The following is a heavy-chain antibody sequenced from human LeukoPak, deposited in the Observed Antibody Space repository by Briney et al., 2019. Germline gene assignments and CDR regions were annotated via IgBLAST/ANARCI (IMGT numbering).Heavy chain of an antibody. D-gene: IGHD6-19*01. CDR1: GGSISSSSYY. Sequence: SETLSLTCTVSGGSISSSSYYWGWIRQPPGKGLEWIGSIYYSGSTYYNPSLKSRVTISVDTSKNQFSLKLSSVTAADTAVYYCARLSIAVTYWGQGTLVTVSS. CDR3: ARLSIAVTY. J-gene: IGHJ4*02. CDR2: IYYSGST. V-gene: IGHV4-39*01.